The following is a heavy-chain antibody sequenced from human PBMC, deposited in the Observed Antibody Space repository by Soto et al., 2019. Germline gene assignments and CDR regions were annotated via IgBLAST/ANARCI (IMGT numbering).Heavy chain of an antibody. Sequence: QVQLVQSGAEVKKPGSSVKVSCKASGGTFSSYSISWVRQAPGQGLEWMGRSIPLFRTANYAQKFQGRVTITADESTRTVYMELSSLRSEDTAVYYCARGGQHRKGSYYYDMDVWGQGTTVTVSS. CDR2: SIPLFRTA. V-gene: IGHV1-69*18. D-gene: IGHD6-13*01. J-gene: IGHJ6*01. CDR3: ARGGQHRKGSYYYDMDV. CDR1: GGTFSSYS.